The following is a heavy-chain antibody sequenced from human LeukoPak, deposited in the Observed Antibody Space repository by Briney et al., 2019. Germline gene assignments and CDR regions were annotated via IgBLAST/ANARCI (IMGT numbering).Heavy chain of an antibody. J-gene: IGHJ5*02. CDR1: GYTFTGYY. D-gene: IGHD3-10*01. CDR3: ARWFNWFDP. Sequence: GASVKVSCKASGYTFTGYYMHWVRQATGQGLEWMGWMNPNSGNTGYAQKFQGRVTMTRNTSISTAYMELSSLRSEDTAVYYCARWFNWFDPWGQGTLVTVSS. CDR2: MNPNSGNT. V-gene: IGHV1-8*02.